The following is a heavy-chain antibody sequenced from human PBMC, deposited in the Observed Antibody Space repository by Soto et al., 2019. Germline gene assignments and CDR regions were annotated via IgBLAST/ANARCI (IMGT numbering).Heavy chain of an antibody. Sequence: SETLSLTCTVSGGSISSYYWSWIRQPPGKGLEWIGYIYYSGSTNYNPSLKSRVNISVDTSKNQFSLKLSSVTAADTAVYYCARVYDGSGSYHNWFDPWGQGTLVTVSS. V-gene: IGHV4-59*01. CDR3: ARVYDGSGSYHNWFDP. J-gene: IGHJ5*02. CDR1: GGSISSYY. D-gene: IGHD3-10*01. CDR2: IYYSGST.